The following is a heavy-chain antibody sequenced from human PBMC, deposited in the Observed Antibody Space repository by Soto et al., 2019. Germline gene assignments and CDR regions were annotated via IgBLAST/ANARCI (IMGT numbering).Heavy chain of an antibody. CDR2: INHSGST. D-gene: IGHD3-10*01. J-gene: IGHJ5*02. Sequence: PSETLSLTCTVSGGSISSYYWSWIRQPPGKGLEWIGEINHSGSTNYNPSLKSRVTISVDTSKNQFSLKLSSVTAADTAVYYCAREYYYGSGSYYNGNWFDPWGQGTLVTVSS. V-gene: IGHV4-34*01. CDR1: GGSISSYY. CDR3: AREYYYGSGSYYNGNWFDP.